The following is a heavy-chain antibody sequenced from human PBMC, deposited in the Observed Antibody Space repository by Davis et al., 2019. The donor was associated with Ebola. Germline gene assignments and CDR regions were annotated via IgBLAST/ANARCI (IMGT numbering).Heavy chain of an antibody. V-gene: IGHV1-8*01. D-gene: IGHD5-12*01. J-gene: IGHJ5*01. CDR1: GYTFTNYA. Sequence: ASVPVSRMASGYTFTNYAVHWVRQATGQGLAWIGWMNPNSGNTGYVQKFQGRVTMTRHTSISTAYMELSSLTSEDTAVYYCARGRKVARMGSWFDSWGQGTLVTVSS. CDR2: MNPNSGNT. CDR3: ARGRKVARMGSWFDS.